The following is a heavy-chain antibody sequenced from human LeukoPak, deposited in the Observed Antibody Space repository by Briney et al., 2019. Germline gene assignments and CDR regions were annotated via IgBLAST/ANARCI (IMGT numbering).Heavy chain of an antibody. V-gene: IGHV3-53*01. Sequence: PGGSLRLSCAASGFTVSSNYMSWLRQAPGKGLEWVSVLYSGGITYYADSVKGRFSISRDNSKNTLYLQMNSLRAEDTAVYYCARAAGWFDPWGQGTLVTVSS. CDR3: ARAAGWFDP. J-gene: IGHJ5*02. CDR1: GFTVSSNY. CDR2: LYSGGIT.